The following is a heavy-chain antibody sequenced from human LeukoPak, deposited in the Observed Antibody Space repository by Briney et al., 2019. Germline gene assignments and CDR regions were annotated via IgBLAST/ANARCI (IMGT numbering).Heavy chain of an antibody. Sequence: GGSLRLSCAASGFTFSSYGMHWVRQAPGKGLEWVSSISSSSRDINYADSVKGRFTISRDNAWNSLYLQMNSLRAEDTAVYYCARDSDSSGHYYMDYFDYWGQGALVTVSS. CDR3: ARDSDSSGHYYMDYFDY. V-gene: IGHV3-21*01. CDR1: GFTFSSYG. J-gene: IGHJ4*02. CDR2: ISSSSRDI. D-gene: IGHD3-22*01.